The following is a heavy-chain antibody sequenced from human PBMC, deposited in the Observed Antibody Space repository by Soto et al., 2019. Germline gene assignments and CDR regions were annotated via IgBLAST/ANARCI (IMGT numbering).Heavy chain of an antibody. CDR1: GYTFTSYG. CDR2: ISAYNGNT. Sequence: PGESLKVSCKASGYTFTSYGISGVRQAPGQGLEWMGWISAYNGNTNYAQKLQGRVTMTRDTSTSTVYMELSSLRSEDTAVYYCARAHIVVVTAIPVHIEFDYWGQGTLVTVSS. CDR3: ARAHIVVVTAIPVHIEFDY. J-gene: IGHJ4*02. D-gene: IGHD2-21*02. V-gene: IGHV1-18*01.